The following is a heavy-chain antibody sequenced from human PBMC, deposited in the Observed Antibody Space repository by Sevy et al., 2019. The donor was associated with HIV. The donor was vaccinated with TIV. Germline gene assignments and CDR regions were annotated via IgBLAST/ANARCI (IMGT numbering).Heavy chain of an antibody. CDR2: IKSKTDGETT. V-gene: IGHV3-15*01. D-gene: IGHD6-19*01. J-gene: IGHJ4*02. CDR3: ATGIVGAVAGSAVVFDY. Sequence: GSLRLSCAASGFTFTNAWMIWVRQAPGKGLEWVGRIKSKTDGETTDYAAPVKGRFTISRDDSKNTLYLQMNSLKSEDTAVYYCATGIVGAVAGSAVVFDYWGQGTLVTVSS. CDR1: GFTFTNAW.